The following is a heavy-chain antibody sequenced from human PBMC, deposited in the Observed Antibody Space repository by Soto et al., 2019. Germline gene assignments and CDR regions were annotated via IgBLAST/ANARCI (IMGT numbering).Heavy chain of an antibody. J-gene: IGHJ4*02. D-gene: IGHD3-22*01. CDR1: RLTFSNYA. Sequence: PGGSLRLSCVISRLTFSNYALNWVRQAPGKGLEWVSSISGSGDTTYYADSVKGRFTFSRDNSKNTLYLQMNSLRPEDTALYYCAKDEYYYSRSGYYIFDSWGQGTLVTVSS. CDR2: ISGSGDTT. V-gene: IGHV3-23*01. CDR3: AKDEYYYSRSGYYIFDS.